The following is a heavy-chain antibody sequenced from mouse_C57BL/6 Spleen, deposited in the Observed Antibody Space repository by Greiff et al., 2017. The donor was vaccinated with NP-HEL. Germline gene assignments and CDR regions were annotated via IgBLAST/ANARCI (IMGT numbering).Heavy chain of an antibody. J-gene: IGHJ2*01. CDR1: GYTFTSYW. CDR2: IHPNSGST. CDR3: AREGRRDYFDY. Sequence: QVQLQQPGAELVKPGASVKLSCKASGYTFTSYWMHWVKQRPGQGLEWIGMIHPNSGSTNYNEKFKSKATLTVDKSSSTAYMQLSSLTSEDSAVYYCAREGRRDYFDYWGQGTTLTVSS. V-gene: IGHV1-64*01. D-gene: IGHD3-3*01.